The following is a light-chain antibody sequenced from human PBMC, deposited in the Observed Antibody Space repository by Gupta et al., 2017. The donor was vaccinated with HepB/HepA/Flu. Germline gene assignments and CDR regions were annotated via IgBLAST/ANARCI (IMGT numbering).Light chain of an antibody. CDR1: SSDVGSYNL. V-gene: IGLV2-23*02. CDR2: DVS. J-gene: IGLJ2*01. Sequence: QSALTQPASVSGSPGQSITISCTGTSSDVGSYNLGSWYQQHPGKVPKLMIYDVSKRPSGVSNRFSGSKSGNTASLTISGLQAEDEADYYCCSYAGSTTSVVFGGGTKLTVL. CDR3: CSYAGSTTSVV.